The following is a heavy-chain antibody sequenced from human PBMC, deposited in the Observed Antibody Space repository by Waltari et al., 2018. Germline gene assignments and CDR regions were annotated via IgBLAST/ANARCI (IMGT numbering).Heavy chain of an antibody. CDR1: GYSFTSHW. V-gene: IGHV5-10-1*01. CDR3: VRHRTTYPLEIDY. J-gene: IGHJ4*02. D-gene: IGHD2-2*01. CDR2: VDPSDSFR. Sequence: EVQLVQSGAEVKKPEESLRIPCEGSGYSFTSHWSSRVRQMPGKGLEWVGRVDPSDSFRNYGPAFEGHVTISVDQSLRTAYLQWDSLKASDTAIYYCVRHRTTYPLEIDYWGQGTLVTVSS.